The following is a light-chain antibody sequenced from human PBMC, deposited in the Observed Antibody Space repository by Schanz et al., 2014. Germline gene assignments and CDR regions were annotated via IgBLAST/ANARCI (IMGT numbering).Light chain of an antibody. J-gene: IGLJ1*01. CDR2: DVS. CDR3: GSYTTSINYV. CDR1: SSDVGGYNY. V-gene: IGLV2-8*01. Sequence: QSALTQPASVSGSPGQSVTISCTGTSSDVGGYNYVSWYQQHPGKAPKLMIYDVSKRPSGVPDRFSGSKSGNTASLTISGLQAEDEADYYCGSYTTSINYVFGTGTKLTVL.